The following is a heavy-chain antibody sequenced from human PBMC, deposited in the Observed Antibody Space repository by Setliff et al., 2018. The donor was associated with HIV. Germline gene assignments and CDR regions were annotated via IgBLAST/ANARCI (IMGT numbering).Heavy chain of an antibody. J-gene: IGHJ3*01. D-gene: IGHD2-21*02. Sequence: PGGSLRLSCAASGFTFSSHAMTWVRQAPGQGLEWVSISGISTYYADSVKGRFTISRDNSRNMLYLQMNSLRAEDTAVYYCAREVTSFEAFDLWGQGTMVTVSS. CDR1: GFTFSSHA. CDR3: AREVTSFEAFDL. V-gene: IGHV3-23*01. CDR2: ISGIST.